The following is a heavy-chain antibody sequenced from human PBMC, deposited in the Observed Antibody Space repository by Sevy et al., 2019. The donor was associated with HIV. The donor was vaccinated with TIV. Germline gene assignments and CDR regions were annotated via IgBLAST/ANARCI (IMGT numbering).Heavy chain of an antibody. V-gene: IGHV3-30*04. CDR3: AGHYYDSTGYYCPLDY. CDR2: ISDDGNNK. D-gene: IGHD3-22*01. J-gene: IGHJ4*02. Sequence: GGSLRLSCAASGFTFSTYAMYWVRQAPGKGLEWVAVISDDGNNKDYADSVKGRFTVSRDNSKNTLYLQMNSLRADDTAVYYCAGHYYDSTGYYCPLDYWGQGTLVTVSS. CDR1: GFTFSTYA.